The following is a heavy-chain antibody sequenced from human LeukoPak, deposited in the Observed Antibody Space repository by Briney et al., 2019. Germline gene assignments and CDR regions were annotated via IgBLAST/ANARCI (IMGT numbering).Heavy chain of an antibody. CDR1: GYTFTSYY. V-gene: IGHV1-46*01. CDR2: INPSGGST. Sequence: GASVKVSCKASGYTFTSYYMHWVRQAPGQGLEWMGIINPSGGSTSYAQKFQGRVTMTRDTSTSTVYMELSSLRSEDTAVYYCARDQGGYSYGYLGGSDYWGQGTLVTVSS. CDR3: ARDQGGYSYGYLGGSDY. D-gene: IGHD5-18*01. J-gene: IGHJ4*02.